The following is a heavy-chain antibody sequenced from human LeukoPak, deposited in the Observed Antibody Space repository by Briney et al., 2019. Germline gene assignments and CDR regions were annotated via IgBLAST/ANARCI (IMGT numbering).Heavy chain of an antibody. D-gene: IGHD6-13*01. CDR1: GGSISSSSYY. J-gene: IGHJ4*02. CDR2: IYYSGST. V-gene: IGHV4-39*07. CDR3: ARYIAAVDY. Sequence: SETLSLTCTVSGGSISSSSYYWGWIRQPPGKGLEWIGSIYYSGSTYYNPSLKSRVTISVDTSKNQFSLKLSSVTAADTAVYYCARYIAAVDYWGQGTLVTVSS.